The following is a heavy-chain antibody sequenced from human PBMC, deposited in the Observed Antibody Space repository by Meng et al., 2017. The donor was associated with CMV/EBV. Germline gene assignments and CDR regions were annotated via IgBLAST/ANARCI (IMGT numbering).Heavy chain of an antibody. Sequence: QVKRGRSGAEVKKPGASVKVSCKASGYTFTGYYMHWVRQAPGQGLEWMGWINPNSGGTNYAQKFQGRVTMTRDTSISTAYMELSRLRSDDTAVYYCARQHNSSSWIINWFDPWGQGTLVTVSS. CDR3: ARQHNSSSWIINWFDP. D-gene: IGHD6-13*01. J-gene: IGHJ5*02. CDR1: GYTFTGYY. V-gene: IGHV1-2*02. CDR2: INPNSGGT.